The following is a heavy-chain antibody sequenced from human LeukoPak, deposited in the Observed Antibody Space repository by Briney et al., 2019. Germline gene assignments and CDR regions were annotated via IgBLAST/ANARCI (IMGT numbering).Heavy chain of an antibody. J-gene: IGHJ4*02. Sequence: PGGSLRLSCAASGFTFSTYSVTWVRQAPGKGLEWVSYISSSSSTIYYGGSVEGRFTVSRDNAKNSLYLQMNSLRAEDTAVYFSARDSYSKNDYWGQGTLVTVSS. V-gene: IGHV3-48*01. CDR2: ISSSSSTI. CDR3: ARDSYSKNDY. CDR1: GFTFSTYS. D-gene: IGHD4-11*01.